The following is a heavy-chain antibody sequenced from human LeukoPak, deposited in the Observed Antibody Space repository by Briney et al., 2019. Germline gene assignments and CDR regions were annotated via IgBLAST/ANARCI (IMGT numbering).Heavy chain of an antibody. J-gene: IGHJ5*02. CDR2: INHSGST. CDR3: ARVRGAKITKVRGVNLSGWFDP. D-gene: IGHD3-10*01. V-gene: IGHV4-34*01. CDR1: GGSFSGYY. Sequence: PSETLSLTCAVYGGSFSGYYWSWIRQPPGKGLEWIGEINHSGSTNYNPSLKSRVTISVDTSKNQFSLKLSSVTAADTAVYYCARVRGAKITKVRGVNLSGWFDPWGQGTLVTVSS.